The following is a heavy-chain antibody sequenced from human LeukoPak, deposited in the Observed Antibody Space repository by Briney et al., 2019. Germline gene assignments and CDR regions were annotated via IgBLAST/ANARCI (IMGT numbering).Heavy chain of an antibody. CDR1: GGSISSYY. V-gene: IGHV4-59*01. CDR2: IYYSGNT. Sequence: SETLSLTCTVSGGSISSYYWSWIRQRPGRGLEWIGYIYYSGNTNYNPSPKSRVTISVDTSKNQFSLKLSSVTAADTAVYYCARDASSYGSGSYYPDWGQGTLVTVSS. J-gene: IGHJ4*02. D-gene: IGHD3-10*01. CDR3: ARDASSYGSGSYYPD.